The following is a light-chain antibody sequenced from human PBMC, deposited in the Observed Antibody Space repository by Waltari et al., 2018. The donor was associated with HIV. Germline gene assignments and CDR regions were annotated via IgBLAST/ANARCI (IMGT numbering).Light chain of an antibody. CDR1: RSDVGGYNY. J-gene: IGLJ3*02. CDR2: DVS. CDR3: CSYAGSYIWV. Sequence: QSALTQPRSVSGSPGQSVTISCTETRSDVGGYNYVSWYQQHPGKAPKVMIYDVSKRPAGFPDRFSGSNSGNTASLTISGLQAEDEADYYCCSYAGSYIWVFGGGTKLTVL. V-gene: IGLV2-11*01.